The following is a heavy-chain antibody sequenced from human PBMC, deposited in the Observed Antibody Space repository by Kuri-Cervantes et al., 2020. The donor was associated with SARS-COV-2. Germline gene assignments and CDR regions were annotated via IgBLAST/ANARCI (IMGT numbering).Heavy chain of an antibody. CDR1: GFTFSDYY. CDR2: MRGSGGTI. D-gene: IGHD1-26*01. V-gene: IGHV3-23*01. Sequence: GESLKISCAASGFTFSDYYMSWVRQAPGKGLEWVSAMRGSGGTIYYADSVKGRFTISRDNSKNTLYLQMNSLRADDTAVYYCAKSPVDSGTYLSPAFDFWGQGTMVTVSS. CDR3: AKSPVDSGTYLSPAFDF. J-gene: IGHJ3*01.